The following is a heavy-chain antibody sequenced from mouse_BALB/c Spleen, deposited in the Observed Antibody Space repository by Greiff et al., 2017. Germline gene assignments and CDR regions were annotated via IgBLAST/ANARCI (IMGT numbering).Heavy chain of an antibody. CDR3: ARSEMITTDYAMDY. Sequence: EVKLVESGPELEKPGASVKISCKASGYSFTGYNMNWVKQSNGKSLEWIGNIDPYYGGTSYNQKFKGKATLTVDKSSSTAYMQLKSLTSEDSAVYYCARSEMITTDYAMDYWGQGTSVTVSS. V-gene: IGHV1-39*01. CDR1: GYSFTGYN. J-gene: IGHJ4*01. D-gene: IGHD2-4*01. CDR2: IDPYYGGT.